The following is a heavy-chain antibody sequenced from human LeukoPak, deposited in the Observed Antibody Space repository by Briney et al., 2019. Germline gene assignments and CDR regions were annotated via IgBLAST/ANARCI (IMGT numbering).Heavy chain of an antibody. V-gene: IGHV3-7*01. CDR3: ARARYHYYYMDV. J-gene: IGHJ6*03. Sequence: GGSLRLSCAASGFTVSSNYMNWVRQAPGKGLEWVANIKQDGSEKYYVDSVKGRFTISRDNAKNSLYLQMNSLRAEDTAVYYCARARYHYYYMDVWGKGTTVTISS. CDR1: GFTVSSNY. CDR2: IKQDGSEK.